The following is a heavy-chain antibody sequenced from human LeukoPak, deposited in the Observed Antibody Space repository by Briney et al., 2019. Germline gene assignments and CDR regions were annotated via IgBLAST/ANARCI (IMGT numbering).Heavy chain of an antibody. CDR1: GGSFSGYY. V-gene: IGHV4-34*01. Sequence: SETLSLTCAVYGGSFSGYYWSWIRQPPGKGLEWIGEINHSGSTNYNPSLKSRVTISVDTSKNQFSLKLSSVTAADTAVYYCARRHSSSWYRGAPYPGRHMDVWGKGTTVTVSS. CDR2: INHSGST. J-gene: IGHJ6*04. CDR3: ARRHSSSWYRGAPYPGRHMDV. D-gene: IGHD6-13*01.